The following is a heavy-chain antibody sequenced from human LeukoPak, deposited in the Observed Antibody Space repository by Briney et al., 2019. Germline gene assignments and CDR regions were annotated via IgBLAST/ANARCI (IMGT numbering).Heavy chain of an antibody. J-gene: IGHJ4*02. Sequence: PGGSLRLSCAAPGFTFSSYAMSWVRQAPGKGLEWVSAISGSGGSTYYADSVKGRFTISRDNSKNTLYLQMNSLRAEDTAVYYCAKDGAGGSLFDYWGQGTLVTVSS. CDR2: ISGSGGST. CDR3: AKDGAGGSLFDY. CDR1: GFTFSSYA. V-gene: IGHV3-23*01. D-gene: IGHD1-26*01.